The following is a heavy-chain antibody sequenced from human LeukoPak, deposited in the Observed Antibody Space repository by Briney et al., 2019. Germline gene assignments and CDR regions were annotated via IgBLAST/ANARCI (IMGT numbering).Heavy chain of an antibody. CDR3: AKEPFVVVTAILRWFYFDY. D-gene: IGHD2-21*02. CDR1: GFTFSSYA. J-gene: IGHJ4*02. Sequence: GESLRLSCAASGFTFSSYAMSWVRQAPGKGLEWVSAISGSGGSTYYADSVKGRFTISRDNSKNTLYLQMNSLRAEDTAVYYCAKEPFVVVTAILRWFYFDYWGQGTLVTVSS. CDR2: ISGSGGST. V-gene: IGHV3-23*01.